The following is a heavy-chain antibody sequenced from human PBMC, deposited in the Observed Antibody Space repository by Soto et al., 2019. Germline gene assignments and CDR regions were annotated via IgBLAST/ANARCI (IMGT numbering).Heavy chain of an antibody. D-gene: IGHD3-16*02. CDR1: GLSFSSYA. CDR2: IGGGGRTK. V-gene: IGHV3-23*01. J-gene: IGHJ4*02. Sequence: EVQLLESGGGLVQPGGSLRLSCAASGLSFSSYAMTWVRQAPGKGLEWVSAIGGGGRTKYYADSVEGRFTISRDNSKNTLYLHMSSLRGEDTAVYHCAKSSNDFVWGTFRDLDSWGQGTLVTVSS. CDR3: AKSSNDFVWGTFRDLDS.